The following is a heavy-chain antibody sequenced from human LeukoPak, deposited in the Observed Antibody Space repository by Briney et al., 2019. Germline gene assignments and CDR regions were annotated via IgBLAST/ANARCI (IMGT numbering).Heavy chain of an antibody. J-gene: IGHJ6*03. Sequence: GASVKVSCKASGYTFTSYDINWVRQATGQGLEWMGWMNPNSGNTGYAQKFQGRVTMTRNTSISTAYMELSSLGSEDTAVYYCAREDRYTDSVRYYYYYMDVWGKGTTVTVSS. CDR2: MNPNSGNT. V-gene: IGHV1-8*01. CDR3: AREDRYTDSVRYYYYYMDV. D-gene: IGHD3-16*02. CDR1: GYTFTSYD.